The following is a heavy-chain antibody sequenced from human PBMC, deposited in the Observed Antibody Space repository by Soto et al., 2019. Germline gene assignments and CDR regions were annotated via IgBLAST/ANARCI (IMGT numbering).Heavy chain of an antibody. CDR1: GFTCDDYT. V-gene: IGHV3-43*01. CDR3: AKDFTHPFDY. Sequence: GGSLRLSCAASGFTCDDYTMHWVRQAPGKGLEWVSVISWSGDSTYYADSVKGRFTISRDNTKNTLYLQMNSLRAEDTAVYYCAKDFTHPFDYWGQGTLVTVSS. J-gene: IGHJ4*02. CDR2: ISWSGDST.